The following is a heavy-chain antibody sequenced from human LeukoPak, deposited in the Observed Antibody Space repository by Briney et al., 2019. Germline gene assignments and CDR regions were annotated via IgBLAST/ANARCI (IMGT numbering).Heavy chain of an antibody. CDR1: GGSISSYY. V-gene: IGHV4-59*01. CDR3: ARDVGATPGYFDY. J-gene: IGHJ4*02. CDR2: IYYSGST. D-gene: IGHD1-26*01. Sequence: SETLSLTCTVSGGSISSYYWSWIRQPPGKGLEWIGYIYYSGSTNYNPSLKSRVTISVDTSKNQFSLKLSSVTAADTAVYYCARDVGATPGYFDYWGQETLVTASS.